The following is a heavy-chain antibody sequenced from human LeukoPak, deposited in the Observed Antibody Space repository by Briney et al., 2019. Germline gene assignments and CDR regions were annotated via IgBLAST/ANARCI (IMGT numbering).Heavy chain of an antibody. D-gene: IGHD3-22*01. CDR2: INPNSGGT. CDR1: GYTFTGYY. CDR3: ASRIPNYYDSSGYLLPLDY. Sequence: APVKVSCKASGYTFTGYYMHWVRQAPGQGLEWMGWINPNSGGTNYAQKFQGRVTMTRDTSISTAYMELSRLRSDDTAVYYCASRIPNYYDSSGYLLPLDYWGQGTLVTVSS. V-gene: IGHV1-2*02. J-gene: IGHJ4*02.